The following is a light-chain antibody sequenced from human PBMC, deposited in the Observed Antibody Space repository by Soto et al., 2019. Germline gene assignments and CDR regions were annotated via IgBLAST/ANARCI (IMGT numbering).Light chain of an antibody. Sequence: QSVLTQPHSAYGTPGQRVTISCSGSSSNIGTSSVHWFQQLPGTAPKLLISTTNQRPSGVPERFSGSKSGTSASLAISGLQSEDEADYYCAAWDVSLNGHVFGTGTKLTVL. CDR3: AAWDVSLNGHV. V-gene: IGLV1-44*01. J-gene: IGLJ1*01. CDR2: TTN. CDR1: SSNIGTSS.